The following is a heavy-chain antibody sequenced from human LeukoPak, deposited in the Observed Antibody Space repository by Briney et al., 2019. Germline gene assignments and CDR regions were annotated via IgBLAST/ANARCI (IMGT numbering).Heavy chain of an antibody. Sequence: SETLSLTCTVSGGSISGSNYYWDWIRQPPGQGLEWIGGIYQSGNAFYNPSLNSRVTMSVDTSKNLFSLKMSSVTAADTAVYYCARTSGRGTVDPGTSGYISFWGQGFLVTVSS. D-gene: IGHD3-22*01. CDR1: GGSISGSNYY. J-gene: IGHJ4*02. CDR2: IYQSGNA. V-gene: IGHV4-39*01. CDR3: ARTSGRGTVDPGTSGYISF.